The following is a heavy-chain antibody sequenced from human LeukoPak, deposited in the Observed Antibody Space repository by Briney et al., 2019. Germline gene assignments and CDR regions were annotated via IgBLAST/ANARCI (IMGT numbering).Heavy chain of an antibody. Sequence: ASVKVPCKTSGYTFTSYGISWVRQAPGQGLEWMGWISAYNGNTNYAQKLQGRVTMTTDTSTSTAHMELRSLRSDDTAVYFCARFGDSSNYFYYYKMDVWGQGTTVTVSS. J-gene: IGHJ6*02. V-gene: IGHV1-18*01. D-gene: IGHD4-11*01. CDR3: ARFGDSSNYFYYYKMDV. CDR1: GYTFTSYG. CDR2: ISAYNGNT.